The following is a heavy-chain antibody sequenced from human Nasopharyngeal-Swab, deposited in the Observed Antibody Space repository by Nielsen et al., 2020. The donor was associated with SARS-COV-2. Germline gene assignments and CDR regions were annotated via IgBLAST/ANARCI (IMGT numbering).Heavy chain of an antibody. Sequence: SETLSPTCTLSGGSISSGGYYWSWIRQHPGKGLEWIGYIYYSGSTYYNPSLKSRVTISVDTSKNQFSLKMSSVTAADTAVYYGARARVLSVAIFFRVADAFDIWGQGTMVTVSS. CDR1: GGSISSGGYY. D-gene: IGHD2-2*02. J-gene: IGHJ3*02. V-gene: IGHV4-31*03. CDR3: ARARVLSVAIFFRVADAFDI. CDR2: IYYSGST.